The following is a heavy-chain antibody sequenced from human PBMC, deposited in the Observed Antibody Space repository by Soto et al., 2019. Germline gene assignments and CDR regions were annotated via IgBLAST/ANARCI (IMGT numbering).Heavy chain of an antibody. CDR2: INHSGST. D-gene: IGHD6-19*01. V-gene: IGHV4-34*01. CDR1: GGSFSGYY. Sequence: QVQLQQWGAGLLKPSETLSLTCAVYGGSFSGYYWSWIRQPPGKGLERIGEINHSGSTNYNPSLKSRVTISVDTSKNQFSLKLSSVTGADTAVYYCARGPEWLDAFDIWGQGTMVTVSS. J-gene: IGHJ3*02. CDR3: ARGPEWLDAFDI.